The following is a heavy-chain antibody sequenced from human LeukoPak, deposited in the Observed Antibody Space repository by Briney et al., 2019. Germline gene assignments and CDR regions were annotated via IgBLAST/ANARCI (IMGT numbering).Heavy chain of an antibody. D-gene: IGHD4-17*01. CDR1: GYTFTSYG. CDR3: ARQGHYGDYELDFDY. CDR2: ISAYNGNT. Sequence: ASVKVSCKASGYTFTSYGISWVRQAPGQGLEWMGWISAYNGNTNYAQKLQGRVTMTTDTSTGTAYMELRSLRSDDTAVYYCARQGHYGDYELDFDYWGQGTLVTVSS. V-gene: IGHV1-18*01. J-gene: IGHJ4*02.